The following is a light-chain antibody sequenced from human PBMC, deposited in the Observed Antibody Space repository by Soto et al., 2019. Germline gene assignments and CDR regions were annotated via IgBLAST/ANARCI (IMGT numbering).Light chain of an antibody. CDR2: GAS. CDR3: NQSNSWSTMT. V-gene: IGKV3-15*01. CDR1: QSISSK. J-gene: IGKJ5*01. Sequence: EIVMPQSPATLSVSPGERATLSCRASQSISSKLGWSPQRPGQAPRLLIYGASTRATGIPARFSGSGSGTEFTPTISSPQSEESAVFYCNQSNSWSTMTFCQWTRLEIK.